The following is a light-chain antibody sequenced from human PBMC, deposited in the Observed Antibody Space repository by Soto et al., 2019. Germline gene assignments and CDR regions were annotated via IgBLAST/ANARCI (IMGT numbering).Light chain of an antibody. CDR1: QSVSSS. CDR3: QQYNKWPWT. V-gene: IGKV3-15*01. CDR2: GAS. J-gene: IGKJ1*01. Sequence: EIVMTQSPATLSMSPGERVTLSCRASQSVSSSLAWNQQKPGQAPRLLIYGASTRATGVPDRFSGSGSGTEFTLTISSLQSGDFAVYSCQQYNKWPWTFGQGTQVEIK.